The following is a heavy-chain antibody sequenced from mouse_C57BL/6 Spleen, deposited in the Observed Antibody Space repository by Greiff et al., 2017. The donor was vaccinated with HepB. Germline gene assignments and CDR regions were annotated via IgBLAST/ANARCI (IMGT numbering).Heavy chain of an antibody. CDR3: ATTTVVATDY. V-gene: IGHV3-6*01. CDR2: ISYDGSN. Sequence: VQLQQSGPGLVKPSQSLSLTCSVTGYSITSGYYWNWIRQFPGNKLEWMGYISYDGSNNYNPSLKNRISITRDTSKNQFFLKLNSVTTEDTATYYCATTTVVATDYWGQGTTLTVSS. CDR1: GYSITSGYY. J-gene: IGHJ2*01. D-gene: IGHD1-1*01.